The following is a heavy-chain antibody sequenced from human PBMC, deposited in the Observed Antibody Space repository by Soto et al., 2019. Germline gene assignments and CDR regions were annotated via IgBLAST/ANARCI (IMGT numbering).Heavy chain of an antibody. CDR1: GFTFRTYW. V-gene: IGHV3-7*01. CDR2: MKEDGSEK. D-gene: IGHD7-27*01. J-gene: IGHJ4*02. Sequence: EVQLVESGGGLVQPGGSLRLSCAASGFTFRTYWMSWVRRAPGKGLEWVATMKEDGSEKYYLDSVKGRFTISRDNAKNSLYRQMNSLRTEDTAVYFCARRQLDSWGSDYWGKGILVTVPP. CDR3: ARRQLDSWGSDY.